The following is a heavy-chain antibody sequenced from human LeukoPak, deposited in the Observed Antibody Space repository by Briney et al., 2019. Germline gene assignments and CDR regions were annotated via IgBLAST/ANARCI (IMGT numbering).Heavy chain of an antibody. D-gene: IGHD6-13*01. J-gene: IGHJ6*03. Sequence: GGSLRLSCAASGFTFSSYGMHWVRQAPGKGLEWVAFIRYDGSTKYYADSVKGRFTISRDNSKNTLYLQMNSLRAEDTAVYYCAASGRYSSSWYAYYMDVWGKGTTVTVSS. CDR1: GFTFSSYG. CDR3: AASGRYSSSWYAYYMDV. CDR2: IRYDGSTK. V-gene: IGHV3-30*02.